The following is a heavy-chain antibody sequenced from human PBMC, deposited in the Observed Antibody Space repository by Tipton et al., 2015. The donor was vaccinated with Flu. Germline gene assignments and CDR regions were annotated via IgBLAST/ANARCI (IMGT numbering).Heavy chain of an antibody. J-gene: IGHJ4*02. CDR1: GGSISSGGYY. V-gene: IGHV4-31*03. CDR2: IYYSGST. Sequence: LRLSCTVSGGSISSGGYYWSWIRQHPGKGLEWIGYIYYSGSTYYNPSLKSRVTISVDTSKNQFSLKLSSVTAADTAVYYCAREGSGYSEIDYWGQGTLVTVSS. D-gene: IGHD5-12*01. CDR3: AREGSGYSEIDY.